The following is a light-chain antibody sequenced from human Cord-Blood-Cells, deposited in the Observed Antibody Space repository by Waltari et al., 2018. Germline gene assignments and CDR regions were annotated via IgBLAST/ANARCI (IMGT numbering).Light chain of an antibody. CDR2: DVS. V-gene: IGLV2-11*01. Sequence: QSALTQPRSVSGSPGQSVTISCTGTIRDVGGYHYVSWYQQHPGKAPKLMIYDVSKRPSGVPDRFSGSKSGNTASLTISGLQAEDEADYYCCSYAGSYTHVFGTGTKVTVL. J-gene: IGLJ1*01. CDR1: IRDVGGYHY. CDR3: CSYAGSYTHV.